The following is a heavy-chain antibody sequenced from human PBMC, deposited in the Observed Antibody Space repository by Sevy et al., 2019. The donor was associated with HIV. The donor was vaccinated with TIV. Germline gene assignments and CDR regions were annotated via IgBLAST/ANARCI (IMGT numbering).Heavy chain of an antibody. CDR2: ISSSSSYI. J-gene: IGHJ3*02. CDR3: ARERNSLIAAAGNDAFDI. Sequence: GGSLRLSCAASGFTFSSYIMNWVRQAPGKGLEWVSSISSSSSYIYYADSVKGRFTISRDNAKNSLYLQMNSLRAEDTAVYYCARERNSLIAAAGNDAFDIWGQGTMVTVSS. V-gene: IGHV3-21*01. CDR1: GFTFSSYI. D-gene: IGHD6-13*01.